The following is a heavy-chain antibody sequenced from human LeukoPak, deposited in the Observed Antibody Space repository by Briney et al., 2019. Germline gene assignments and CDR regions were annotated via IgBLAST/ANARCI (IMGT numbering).Heavy chain of an antibody. Sequence: GGSLRLSCAVSGITLSNYGMSWVRQAPGKGLEWVAGISDSCGGTNYADSVKGRFTISRDNPKNTLYLQMNSLRAEDTAVYFCAKRGVVIRVILVGFHKEAYYFDSWGQGALVTVSS. D-gene: IGHD3-22*01. V-gene: IGHV3-23*01. CDR3: AKRGVVIRVILVGFHKEAYYFDS. CDR2: ISDSCGGT. J-gene: IGHJ4*02. CDR1: GITLSNYG.